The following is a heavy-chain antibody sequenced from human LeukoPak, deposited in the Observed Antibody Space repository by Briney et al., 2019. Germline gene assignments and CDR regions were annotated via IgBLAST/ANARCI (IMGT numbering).Heavy chain of an antibody. D-gene: IGHD1-26*01. CDR3: ARGGSFGAFDI. V-gene: IGHV3-72*01. CDR1: GFTFRDHY. J-gene: IGHJ3*02. CDR2: TRNKANSYTT. Sequence: PGGSLRLSCAASGFTFRDHYMGWVRQAPGKGLEWVGRTRNKANSYTTEYAASVKGRFTISRDDSKNSLYLQMNSLKTEDTAVYYCARGGSFGAFDIWGEGTMVTVSS.